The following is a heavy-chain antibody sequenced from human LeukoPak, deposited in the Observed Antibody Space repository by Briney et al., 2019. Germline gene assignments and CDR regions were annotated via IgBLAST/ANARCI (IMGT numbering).Heavy chain of an antibody. J-gene: IGHJ5*02. CDR3: AKVGKSSGWYWFDP. D-gene: IGHD6-19*01. V-gene: IGHV3-23*01. CDR1: GFTFSGYA. CDR2: ISGSGGGT. Sequence: GGSLRLSCAASGFTFSGYAMSWVRQAPGKGLEWVSAISGSGGGTYYADSVKGRFTISRDNSKNTLYLQMNSLRAEDTAVYYCAKVGKSSGWYWFDPWGQGTLVTVSS.